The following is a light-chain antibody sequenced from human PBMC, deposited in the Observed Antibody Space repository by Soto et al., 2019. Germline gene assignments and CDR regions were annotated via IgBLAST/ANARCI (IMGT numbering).Light chain of an antibody. J-gene: IGLJ3*02. CDR3: CSYAGSSTSWV. CDR2: ADS. CDR1: SGDAGNYNF. Sequence: QSALTQPASVSGSPGQSITISCTGTSGDAGNYNFVSWYQQHPGKAPRVIIYADSTRPSGVSNRISGSKSGNTASLTISGLQAEDEADYYCCSYAGSSTSWVFGGGTKLTVL. V-gene: IGLV2-23*01.